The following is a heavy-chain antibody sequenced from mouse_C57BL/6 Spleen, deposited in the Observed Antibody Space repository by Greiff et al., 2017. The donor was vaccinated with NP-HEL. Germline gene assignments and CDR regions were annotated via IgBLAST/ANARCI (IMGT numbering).Heavy chain of an antibody. CDR2: IDPSDSYT. Sequence: QVQLKQPGAELVMPGASVKLSCKASGYTFTSYWMHWVKQRPGQGLEWIGEIDPSDSYTNYNQKFKGKSTLTVDKSSSTAYMQLSSLTSEDSAVYYCARWGDYGSSHFDYWGQGTTLTVSS. J-gene: IGHJ2*01. D-gene: IGHD1-1*01. CDR3: ARWGDYGSSHFDY. V-gene: IGHV1-69*01. CDR1: GYTFTSYW.